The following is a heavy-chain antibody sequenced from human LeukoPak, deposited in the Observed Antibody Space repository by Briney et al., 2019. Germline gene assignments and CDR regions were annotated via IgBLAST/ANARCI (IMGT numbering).Heavy chain of an antibody. CDR3: AKDPTHVDTAMGDY. Sequence: SVKVSCKASGGTFSSYAISWVRQAPGQGLEWMGGIIPIFGTANYAQKFQGRVTITADKSTSTAYMELSSLRSEDTAVYYCAKDPTHVDTAMGDYWGQGTLVTVSS. D-gene: IGHD5-18*01. J-gene: IGHJ4*02. V-gene: IGHV1-69*06. CDR2: IIPIFGTA. CDR1: GGTFSSYA.